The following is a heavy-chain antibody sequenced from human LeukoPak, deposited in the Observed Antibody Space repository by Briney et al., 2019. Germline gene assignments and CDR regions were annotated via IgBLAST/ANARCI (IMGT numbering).Heavy chain of an antibody. CDR2: ISGSGGST. V-gene: IGHV3-23*01. J-gene: IGHJ6*02. CDR1: GFTFSSYA. D-gene: IGHD6-6*01. CDR3: ARLLRGARFHGMDV. Sequence: GGSLRLSCAASGFTFSSYAMSWVRQAPGKGLEWVSAISGSGGSTYYADSVKGRFTISRDNSKNTLYLEMNSLRAEDTAVYYCARLLRGARFHGMDVWGQGTTITVSS.